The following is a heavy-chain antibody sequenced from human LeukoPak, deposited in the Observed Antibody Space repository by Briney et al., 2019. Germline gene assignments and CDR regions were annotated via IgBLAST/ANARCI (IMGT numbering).Heavy chain of an antibody. Sequence: PGGSLRLSCAASGFTFSSYAMSWVRQAPGKGLEWVSAISGSGGSTYYADSVKGRFTISRDNSKNTLYLQMNSLRAEDTAVYYCARPRRIITMIVVVTTYFDYWGQGTLVTVSS. D-gene: IGHD3-22*01. CDR2: ISGSGGST. J-gene: IGHJ4*02. CDR1: GFTFSSYA. CDR3: ARPRRIITMIVVVTTYFDY. V-gene: IGHV3-23*01.